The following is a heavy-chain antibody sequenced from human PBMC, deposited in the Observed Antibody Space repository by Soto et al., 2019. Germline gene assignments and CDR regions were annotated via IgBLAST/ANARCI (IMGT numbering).Heavy chain of an antibody. CDR1: GGSISSYY. CDR2: IYYSGST. CDR3: ARSCCSSTSCDSFYLRWNWFDP. J-gene: IGHJ5*02. V-gene: IGHV4-59*01. D-gene: IGHD2-2*01. Sequence: PSETLSLTCTVSGGSISSYYWGWIRQPPGKGLEWIGYIYYSGSTNYNPSLKSRVTISVDTSKNQFSLKLSSVTAADTAVYYCARSCCSSTSCDSFYLRWNWFDPWGQGTLVTVSS.